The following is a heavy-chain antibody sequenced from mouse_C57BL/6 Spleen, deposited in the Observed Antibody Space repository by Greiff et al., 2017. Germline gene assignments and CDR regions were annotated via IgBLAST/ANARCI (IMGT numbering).Heavy chain of an antibody. V-gene: IGHV1-55*01. Sequence: QVQLQQPGAELVKPGASVKMSCKASGYTFTSYWITWVKQRPGQGLEWIGDIYPGSGSTNYNEKFKSKATLTVDTSSSTAYMQLSSLTSEDAAVYYCARCNSSYWYFDVRGTGTTVTVAS. CDR2: IYPGSGST. CDR3: ARCNSSYWYFDV. CDR1: GYTFTSYW. J-gene: IGHJ1*03. D-gene: IGHD1-1*01.